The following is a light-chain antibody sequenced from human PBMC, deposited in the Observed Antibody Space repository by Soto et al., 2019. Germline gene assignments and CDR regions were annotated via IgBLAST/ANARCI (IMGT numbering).Light chain of an antibody. J-gene: IGKJ3*01. Sequence: DIQMTQSPSSVSASVGDRVTITCRASQAIATYLAWYQQKPGKAPTLLIYDASSLQNGVPSRLSGSGSGTDFTLTISSLQPEDFATYYCQQTNSFPPFTVGPGTRVDIK. CDR3: QQTNSFPPFT. CDR1: QAIATY. V-gene: IGKV1-12*01. CDR2: DAS.